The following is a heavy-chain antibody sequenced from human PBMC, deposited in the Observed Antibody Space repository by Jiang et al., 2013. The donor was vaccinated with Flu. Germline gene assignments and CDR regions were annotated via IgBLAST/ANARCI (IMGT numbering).Heavy chain of an antibody. Sequence: GLVKPSETLSLTCTVSGGAMSSYYWNWIRQPPGKGLEWIGHFFYSGSTNYNPSLKSRLIISMDTSKNQFSLKLNSVTAADTAVYFCAGRGCLTPFPVPFDIWGQGILVTVSS. CDR3: AGRGCLTPFPVPFDI. CDR1: GGAMSSYY. V-gene: IGHV4-59*01. D-gene: IGHD3-10*01. J-gene: IGHJ4*02. CDR2: FFYSGST.